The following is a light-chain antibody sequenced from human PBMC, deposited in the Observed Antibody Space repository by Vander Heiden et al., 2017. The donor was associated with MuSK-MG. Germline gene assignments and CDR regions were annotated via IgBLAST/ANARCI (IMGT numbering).Light chain of an antibody. CDR2: ATN. CDR1: TGAVTSGHY. V-gene: IGLV7-46*01. CDR3: LLSYSGARV. Sequence: QAVVTQEPSLTVSPGGTVTLTCGSSTGAVTSGHYPYWFQQKPGQAPRTLIYATNNRHSWTPARFSGSLLGGEAALTLSGAQPEDEAEYYCLLSYSGARVFGGGTKLTVL. J-gene: IGLJ3*02.